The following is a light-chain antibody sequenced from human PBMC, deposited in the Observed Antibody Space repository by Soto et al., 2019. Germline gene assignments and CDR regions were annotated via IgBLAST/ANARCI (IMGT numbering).Light chain of an antibody. V-gene: IGKV1-27*01. CDR1: QGIYRY. CDR2: AAS. CDR3: QRYYGAPYT. Sequence: DTQMTQSPSSLSASVGDRDTITCRASQGIYRYLAWFQHKPGKVPKLLIYAASTLPSGVPSRFSGSGSGTEFSLTISSLQPEDVATYYCQRYYGAPYTFGQGTKVEIK. J-gene: IGKJ2*01.